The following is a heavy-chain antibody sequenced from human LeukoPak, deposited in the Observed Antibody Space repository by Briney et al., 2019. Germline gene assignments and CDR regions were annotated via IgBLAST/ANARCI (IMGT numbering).Heavy chain of an antibody. V-gene: IGHV4-39*01. CDR3: ARQITIFGVVPRFDP. D-gene: IGHD3-3*01. CDR2: VYYSGST. Sequence: PSETLSLTCTVSGGSISGSSYYWGWIRQPPGKGLEWIGSVYYSGSTYYNPSLKSRVTISVDTSKNQFSLKLSSVTAADTAVYYCARQITIFGVVPRFDPWGQGTLVTVSS. J-gene: IGHJ5*02. CDR1: GGSISGSSYY.